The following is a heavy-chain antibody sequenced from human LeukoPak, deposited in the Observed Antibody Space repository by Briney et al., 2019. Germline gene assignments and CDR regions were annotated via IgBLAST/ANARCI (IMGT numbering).Heavy chain of an antibody. Sequence: ASVKVSCKASGYTFTIYYTHWVRQAPGQGLEWMGIINPSGTSTSYPQNFQGRVTMTRDTSTSTVYMELSSLTSDDTAVYYCVRGASDTSGYYYVLDYWGQGILVTVSS. CDR1: GYTFTIYY. J-gene: IGHJ4*02. CDR2: INPSGTST. CDR3: VRGASDTSGYYYVLDY. V-gene: IGHV1-46*01. D-gene: IGHD3-22*01.